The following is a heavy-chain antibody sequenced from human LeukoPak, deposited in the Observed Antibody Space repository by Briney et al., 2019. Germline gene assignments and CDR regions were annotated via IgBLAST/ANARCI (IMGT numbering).Heavy chain of an antibody. D-gene: IGHD3-22*01. J-gene: IGHJ3*02. CDR2: IWYDGSSK. Sequence: GRSLRLSCAASGFTFSSYGMHWVRQAPGKGLEWVAVIWYDGSSKYYADSVKGRFTISRDNSKNTLYLQMNSLRAEDTAVYYCARAYDSNTFDIWGQGTMVTVSS. CDR1: GFTFSSYG. V-gene: IGHV3-33*01. CDR3: ARAYDSNTFDI.